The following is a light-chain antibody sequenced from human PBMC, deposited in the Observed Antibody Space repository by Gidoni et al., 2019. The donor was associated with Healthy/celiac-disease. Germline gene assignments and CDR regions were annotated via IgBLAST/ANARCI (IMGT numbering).Light chain of an antibody. J-gene: IGKJ5*01. CDR2: GAS. CDR1: QSVSSN. V-gene: IGKV3-15*01. CDR3: HQYNNWPPIT. Sequence: EIVMTPSPATLSVSPGERATLSCRASQSVSSNLAWYQQKPGQAPRLLIDGASTRATGIPARFSGSGSGTEFTLTISSLQSEDFAVYYCHQYNNWPPITFGQXTRLEIK.